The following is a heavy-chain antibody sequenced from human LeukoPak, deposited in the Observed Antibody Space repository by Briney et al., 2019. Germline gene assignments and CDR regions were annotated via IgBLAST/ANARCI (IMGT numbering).Heavy chain of an antibody. CDR3: AREGSYGDYDGYYYGMDV. Sequence: GGSLRLSCAASGFTLSSYWMHWVRQVPGKGLVWVSRINTDGSSISYADSVKGRFTISRDNAKNTLYLQMNSLRAEDTAVYYCAREGSYGDYDGYYYGMDVWGQGTTVTVSS. CDR2: INTDGSSI. D-gene: IGHD4-17*01. J-gene: IGHJ6*02. V-gene: IGHV3-74*01. CDR1: GFTLSSYW.